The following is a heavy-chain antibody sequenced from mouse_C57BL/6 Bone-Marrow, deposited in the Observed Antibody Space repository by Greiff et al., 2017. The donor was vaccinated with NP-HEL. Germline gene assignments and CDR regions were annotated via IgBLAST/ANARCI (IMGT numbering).Heavy chain of an antibody. CDR3: ARVDYYATH. V-gene: IGHV1-82*01. D-gene: IGHD1-1*01. J-gene: IGHJ2*01. CDR1: GYAFSSSW. Sequence: QVQLQQSGPELVKPGASVKISCKASGYAFSSSWMNWVKQRPGKGLEWIGRIYPGDGDTNYNGKFKGKATLTADKSSSTAYMQLSSLTSEDSAVYFCARVDYYATHWGQGTTLTVSS. CDR2: IYPGDGDT.